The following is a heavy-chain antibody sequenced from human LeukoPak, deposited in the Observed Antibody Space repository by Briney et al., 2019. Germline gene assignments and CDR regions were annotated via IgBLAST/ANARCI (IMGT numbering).Heavy chain of an antibody. V-gene: IGHV3-30*02. CDR1: GFTFSSYG. D-gene: IGHD6-13*01. CDR3: ARDGTAVGINYDY. CDR2: IRYDGSNK. Sequence: GGSLRLSCAASGFTFSSYGMHWVRQAPGKGLEWVAFIRYDGSNKYYADSVKGRFTLSRDNSKNTLYLQMNSLRAEDTAVFYCARDGTAVGINYDYWGQGTLVTVSS. J-gene: IGHJ4*02.